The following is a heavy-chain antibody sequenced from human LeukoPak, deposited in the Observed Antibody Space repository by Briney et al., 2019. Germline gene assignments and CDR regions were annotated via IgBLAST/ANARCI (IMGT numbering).Heavy chain of an antibody. V-gene: IGHV3-53*01. Sequence: PRGSLRLSCAASGFTVSSNYMSWVRQAPGKGLEWVSVIYSGGSTYYADSVKGRFTISRDNSKNTLYLQMNSLSAEDTAVYYCATPSWGSRSRDYWGQGTLVTVSS. CDR1: GFTVSSNY. D-gene: IGHD7-27*01. J-gene: IGHJ4*02. CDR3: ATPSWGSRSRDY. CDR2: IYSGGST.